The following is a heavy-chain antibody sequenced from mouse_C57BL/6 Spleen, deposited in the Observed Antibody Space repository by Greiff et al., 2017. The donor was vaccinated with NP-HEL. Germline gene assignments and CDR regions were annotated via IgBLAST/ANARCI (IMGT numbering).Heavy chain of an antibody. CDR1: GYSITSGYD. CDR2: ISYSGST. J-gene: IGHJ4*01. D-gene: IGHD1-1*01. CDR3: ARGDYSYYYAMDY. Sequence: EVKVEESGPGMVKPSQSLSLTCTVTGYSITSGYDWHWIRHFPGNKLEWMGYISYSGSTNYNPSLKSRISITHDTSKNHFFLKLNSVTTEDTATYYCARGDYSYYYAMDYWGQGTSVTVSS. V-gene: IGHV3-1*01.